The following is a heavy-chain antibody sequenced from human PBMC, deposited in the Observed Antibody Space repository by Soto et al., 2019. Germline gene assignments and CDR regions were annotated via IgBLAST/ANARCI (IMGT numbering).Heavy chain of an antibody. D-gene: IGHD1-26*01. CDR3: ARFGWDDAFDI. CDR2: IYYSGST. CDR1: GGSISSYY. V-gene: IGHV4-59*01. Sequence: PSETLSLTCTVSGGSISSYYWSWIRQPPGKGLEWIGYIYYSGSTNYNPSLKSRVTISVDTSKNQFSLKLSSVTAADTAVYYCARFGWDDAFDIWGQGKPGHRLL. J-gene: IGHJ3*02.